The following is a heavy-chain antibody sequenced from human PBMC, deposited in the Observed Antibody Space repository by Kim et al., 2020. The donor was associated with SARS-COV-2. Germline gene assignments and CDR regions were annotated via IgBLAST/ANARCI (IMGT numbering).Heavy chain of an antibody. Sequence: TYDADSVKGRFTNSRDNSKNSLYLQMNSLRTADTALYYCAKGSYTYAVDIWGQGTMVTVSS. V-gene: IGHV3-43*01. CDR3: AKGSYTYAVDI. CDR2: T. J-gene: IGHJ3*02. D-gene: IGHD3-10*01.